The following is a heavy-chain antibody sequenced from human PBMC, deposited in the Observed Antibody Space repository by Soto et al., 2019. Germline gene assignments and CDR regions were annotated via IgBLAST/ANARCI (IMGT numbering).Heavy chain of an antibody. CDR2: IYYSGST. CDR1: GGSISSYY. V-gene: IGHV4-59*01. CDR3: ARSTEGYYYYYMDV. D-gene: IGHD1-26*01. Sequence: QVQLQESGPGLVKPSETLSLTCTVSGGSISSYYWSWIRQPPGKGLEWIGYIYYSGSTNYNPSLKRRVTISVDPSKNQFSLKLSSVTAADTVVYYCARSTEGYYYYYMDVWGKGTTVTVSS. J-gene: IGHJ6*03.